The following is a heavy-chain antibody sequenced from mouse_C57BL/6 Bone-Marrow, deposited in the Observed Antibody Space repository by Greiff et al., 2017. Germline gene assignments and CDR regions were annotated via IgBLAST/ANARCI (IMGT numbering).Heavy chain of an antibody. J-gene: IGHJ1*03. CDR2: IDPSDSYT. Sequence: VQLQQPGAELVKPGASVKLSCKASGYTFTSYWMQWVKQRPGQGLEWIGEIDPSDSYTNYNQKFKGKATLTVDPSSSTAYMQLSSLTSEDSAVYYCADYYGSSYPYWYFDVWGTGTTVTVSS. D-gene: IGHD1-1*01. V-gene: IGHV1-50*01. CDR3: ADYYGSSYPYWYFDV. CDR1: GYTFTSYW.